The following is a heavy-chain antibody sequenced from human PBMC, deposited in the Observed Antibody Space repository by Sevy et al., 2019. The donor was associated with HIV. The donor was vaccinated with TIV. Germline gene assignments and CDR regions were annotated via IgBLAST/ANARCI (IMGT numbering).Heavy chain of an antibody. CDR2: ISYDGSNK. CDR1: GFTFSSYA. CDR3: ARDSTSSGYYSNIDY. V-gene: IGHV3-30-3*01. Sequence: GGSLRLSCAASGFTFSSYAMHWVRQAPGKGLEWVAVISYDGSNKYYADSVKGRFTISRDNSENTLYLQMNSLRAEDTAVYYCARDSTSSGYYSNIDYWGQGTLVTVSS. J-gene: IGHJ4*02. D-gene: IGHD3-22*01.